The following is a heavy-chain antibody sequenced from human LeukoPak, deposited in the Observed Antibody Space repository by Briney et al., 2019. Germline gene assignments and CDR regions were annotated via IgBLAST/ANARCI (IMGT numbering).Heavy chain of an antibody. CDR2: INTRNGDT. V-gene: IGHV1-3*04. Sequence: GASVKVSCKPSGYTFTSSPLHWVRQAPGQRLEWMGWINTRNGDTRYSQKFQGRVTFTRGTSATTSYMELSSLRSEDTAVYYCARDIHYWSFDYWGQGTLVTVSS. J-gene: IGHJ4*02. CDR1: GYTFTSSP. D-gene: IGHD2-15*01. CDR3: ARDIHYWSFDY.